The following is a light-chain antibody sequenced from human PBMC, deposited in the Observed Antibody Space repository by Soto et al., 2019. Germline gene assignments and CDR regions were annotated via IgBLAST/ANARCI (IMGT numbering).Light chain of an antibody. CDR2: DAS. Sequence: EVVLTQSPATLSLSPGDRATLSCRASESIDSYLAWYQQKPGQAPRLLIYDASNRATGIPARFGGSGSGTDFTLTISSLQPDASAVYSCHQRSQWITFGQGTRLEIE. J-gene: IGKJ5*01. CDR1: ESIDSY. CDR3: HQRSQWIT. V-gene: IGKV3-11*01.